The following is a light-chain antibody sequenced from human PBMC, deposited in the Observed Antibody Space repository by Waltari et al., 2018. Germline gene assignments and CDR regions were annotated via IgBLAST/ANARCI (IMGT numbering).Light chain of an antibody. CDR3: QASYTTPYS. Sequence: DLQMTQSPSSLSASVGDRVTISCRASKNIRSYLSWYQQKPGIAPKLVIYAASTLQSGVPSRFSGSGSGTNFTLTITSLQAEDFATYFCQASYTTPYSFGHGTKVEIK. CDR2: AAS. J-gene: IGKJ2*03. V-gene: IGKV1-39*01. CDR1: KNIRSY.